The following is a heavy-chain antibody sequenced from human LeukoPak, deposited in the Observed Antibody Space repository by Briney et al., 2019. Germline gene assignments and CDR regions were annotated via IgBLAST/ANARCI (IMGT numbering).Heavy chain of an antibody. J-gene: IGHJ4*02. Sequence: ASVKVSCKASGYTFTSYYMHWVRQAPGQGLEWMGIINPSGGSTSYAQKFQGRVTMTRDTSTSTVYMELSSLRSEDTAVYYCARGLGMIVFRNYFDYWGQGTLVTVSS. D-gene: IGHD3-22*01. CDR2: INPSGGST. CDR1: GYTFTSYY. V-gene: IGHV1-46*01. CDR3: ARGLGMIVFRNYFDY.